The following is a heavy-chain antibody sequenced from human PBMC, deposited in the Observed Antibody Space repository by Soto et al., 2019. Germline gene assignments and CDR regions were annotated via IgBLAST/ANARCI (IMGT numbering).Heavy chain of an antibody. CDR2: FFIDGST. Sequence: SLRLSCAVSGFTVSSYYMNWVRQSPGKGLEWVSVFFIDGSTYYADSVKGRFTISRDNSKNTLYLQMNSLRAEDTAVYYCARGVCSGSRFYHPLANWGQGTLVTVSS. CDR1: GFTVSSYY. V-gene: IGHV3-53*01. D-gene: IGHD2-15*01. CDR3: ARGVCSGSRFYHPLAN. J-gene: IGHJ4*02.